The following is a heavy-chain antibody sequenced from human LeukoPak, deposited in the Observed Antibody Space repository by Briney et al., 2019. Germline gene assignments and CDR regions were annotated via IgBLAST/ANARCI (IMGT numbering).Heavy chain of an antibody. CDR3: AKDGGSGMGFDP. D-gene: IGHD3-10*01. CDR2: IRAGGGST. CDR1: GFTFSNYA. J-gene: IGHJ5*02. Sequence: GSLRLSCAASGFTFSNYAMAWVRQGPGKGLEWVSGIRAGGGSTNFADSVRGRFTLSTDNSKNTLYLQMNSLRAEDAAIYYCAKDGGSGMGFDPWGQGTLVTVSS. V-gene: IGHV3-23*01.